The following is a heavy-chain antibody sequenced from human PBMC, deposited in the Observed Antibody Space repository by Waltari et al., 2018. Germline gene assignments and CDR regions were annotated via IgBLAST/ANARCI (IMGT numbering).Heavy chain of an antibody. CDR3: ARGKYSSSWYYFDY. D-gene: IGHD6-13*01. CDR1: GGSFSGYY. Sequence: QVQLQQWGAGLLKPSETLSLTCAVYGGSFSGYYWSWIRQPPGKGLEWIGEINHSGSTNYNPSLKSRVTISVDTSKNQFSLKLSSVTAADTAVYYCARGKYSSSWYYFDYWGQGTLVTVSS. V-gene: IGHV4-34*01. CDR2: INHSGST. J-gene: IGHJ4*02.